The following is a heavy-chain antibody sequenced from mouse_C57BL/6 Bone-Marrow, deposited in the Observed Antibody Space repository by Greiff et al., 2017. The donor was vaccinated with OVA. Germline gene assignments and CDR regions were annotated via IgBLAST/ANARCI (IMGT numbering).Heavy chain of an antibody. CDR2: IRSNSSNYAT. Sequence: GGGLVQPKGSLKLSCAASGFTFNTYALHWVRQAPGKGLAWVARIRSNSSNYATYYADSVKDRFTISRDDSQSMLYLQMNNLKTEDTAMYYCVRGANWDWFAYWGQGTLVTVSA. V-gene: IGHV10-3*01. CDR1: GFTFNTYA. J-gene: IGHJ3*01. CDR3: VRGANWDWFAY. D-gene: IGHD4-1*01.